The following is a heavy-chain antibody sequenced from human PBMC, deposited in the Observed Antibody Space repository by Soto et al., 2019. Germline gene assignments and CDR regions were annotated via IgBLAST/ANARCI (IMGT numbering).Heavy chain of an antibody. D-gene: IGHD4-17*01. CDR1: GFTFDDYT. Sequence: PWGTLRLSCAASGFTFDDYTMHWVRLAQGKGLEWVSLISWDGGSRYYADSVMGRWTISRDNRKNSLYLQMNSLRTEDTALYYSARANSNYVHYYFGNWGQGTLVTVSS. V-gene: IGHV3-43*01. CDR3: ARANSNYVHYYFGN. J-gene: IGHJ4*03. CDR2: ISWDGGSR.